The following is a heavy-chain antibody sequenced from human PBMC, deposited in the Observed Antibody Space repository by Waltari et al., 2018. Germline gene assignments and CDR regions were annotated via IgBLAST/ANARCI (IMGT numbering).Heavy chain of an antibody. V-gene: IGHV3-11*04. CDR1: GFIFSDYY. D-gene: IGHD6-13*01. Sequence: QVQLVESGGGLVKPGGSLRLSCATSGFIFSDYYMSWIRRAPGKGLEGVSYISDSGSSTYYSDSVKGRFTVSRDNAKNSLYLQMNSLRADDTAVYYCASDFSRTAAQGLFDNWGQGTRVTVSS. J-gene: IGHJ4*02. CDR3: ASDFSRTAAQGLFDN. CDR2: ISDSGSST.